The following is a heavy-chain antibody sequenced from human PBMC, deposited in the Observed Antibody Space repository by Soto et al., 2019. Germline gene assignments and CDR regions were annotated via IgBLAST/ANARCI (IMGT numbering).Heavy chain of an antibody. D-gene: IGHD1-1*01. J-gene: IGHJ4*02. CDR2: IYPGDSDT. V-gene: IGHV5-51*01. CDR1: GYSFTSFW. CDR3: ARIPSTGPYYFDY. Sequence: ESLKISCKVSGYSFTSFWIGWVRQMPGKGLEWMGIIYPGDSDTRYSPSFQGQVTISADKSLSTAYLQWSSLKASDTAIYYCARIPSTGPYYFDYWGQGTLVTVSS.